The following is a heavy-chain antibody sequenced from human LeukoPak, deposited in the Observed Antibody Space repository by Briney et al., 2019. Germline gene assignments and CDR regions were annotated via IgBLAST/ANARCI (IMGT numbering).Heavy chain of an antibody. CDR2: INPNSGGT. V-gene: IGHV1-2*02. D-gene: IGHD3-22*01. J-gene: IGHJ4*02. Sequence: GASVEVSCKASGYTFTGYYMHWVRQAPGQGLEWMGWINPNSGGTNYAQKFQGRVTMTRDTSISTAYMELSRLRSDDTAVYYCARFQNYYDSSEDDYWGQGTLVTVSS. CDR1: GYTFTGYY. CDR3: ARFQNYYDSSEDDY.